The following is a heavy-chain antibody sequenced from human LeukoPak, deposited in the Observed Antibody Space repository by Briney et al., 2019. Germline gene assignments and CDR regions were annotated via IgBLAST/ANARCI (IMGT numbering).Heavy chain of an antibody. V-gene: IGHV4-39*07. D-gene: IGHD6-6*01. CDR1: GDSISSSKKY. CDR3: AREVLVRNRRFYYFDY. Sequence: SETLSLTCTVSGDSISSSKKYWGWVRQPPGKGLEWIGSIYYSGSTYYNPSLKSRVTISVDTSKNQFSLKLSSVTAADTAVYYCAREVLVRNRRFYYFDYWGQGTLVTVSS. CDR2: IYYSGST. J-gene: IGHJ4*02.